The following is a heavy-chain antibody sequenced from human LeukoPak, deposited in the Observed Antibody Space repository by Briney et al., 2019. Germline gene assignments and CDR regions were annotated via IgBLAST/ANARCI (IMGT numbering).Heavy chain of an antibody. V-gene: IGHV3-23*01. Sequence: GESLRLSCAASGFASGFTFSDYAASSVPQAPGKGPEWVASVNGRRATTYYADSVRGRFTISRDNSKNTLYLQMISLGADDTAIYFCAKAPATGEGYYFYYMDVWGKGTTVTVSS. J-gene: IGHJ6*03. CDR3: AKAPATGEGYYFYYMDV. D-gene: IGHD7-27*01. CDR1: GFTFSDYA. CDR2: VNGRRATT.